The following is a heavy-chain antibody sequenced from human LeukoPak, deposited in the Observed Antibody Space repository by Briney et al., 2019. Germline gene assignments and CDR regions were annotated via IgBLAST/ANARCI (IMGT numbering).Heavy chain of an antibody. CDR1: GFTFSSYW. V-gene: IGHV3-74*01. D-gene: IGHD3-16*01. CDR2: INGDGSTT. J-gene: IGHJ2*01. CDR3: ARVSIGAWYFDL. Sequence: GGSLRLSCAASGFTFSSYWMHWVRQAPGKGLVWVSRINGDGSTTTYADSVTGRFTISRDNAKNTQYLQMNRLGAEDTAVYYCARVSIGAWYFDLWGRGTLVTVSS.